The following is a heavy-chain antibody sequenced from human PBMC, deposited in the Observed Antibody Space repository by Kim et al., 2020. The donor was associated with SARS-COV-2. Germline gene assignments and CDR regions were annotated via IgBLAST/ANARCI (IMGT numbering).Heavy chain of an antibody. Sequence: GNNKFYMDAVKGRFTISRDNAKDSLYLQVNTLRAEDTAVYYCTTSMHYWGQGILVTVSP. J-gene: IGHJ4*02. CDR3: TTSMHY. CDR2: GNNK. D-gene: IGHD2-2*01. V-gene: IGHV3-7*01.